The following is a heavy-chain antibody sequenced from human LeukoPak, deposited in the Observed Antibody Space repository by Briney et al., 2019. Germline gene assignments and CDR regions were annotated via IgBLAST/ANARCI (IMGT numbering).Heavy chain of an antibody. CDR2: VRASGVGT. D-gene: IGHD1-26*01. CDR1: GFTFSDHV. CDR3: ARDWDYYFDY. V-gene: IGHV3-23*01. J-gene: IGHJ4*02. Sequence: GGSLRLSCADPGFTFSDHVMSWVRQAPGKGLEWVSSVRASGVGTHYADSVKGRFTISRDNSKNTLYLQMNSLRAEDTAVYYCARDWDYYFDYWGQGTLVTVSS.